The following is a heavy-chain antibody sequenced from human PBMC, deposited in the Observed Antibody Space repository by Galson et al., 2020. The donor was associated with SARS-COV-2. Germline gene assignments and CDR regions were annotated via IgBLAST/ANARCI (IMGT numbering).Heavy chain of an antibody. V-gene: IGHV1-18*01. J-gene: IGHJ4*02. CDR2: ISAYLGNT. CDR1: GFTFSSYG. D-gene: IGHD3-22*01. CDR3: ARDVGYESSGPL. Sequence: ASVKVSCKASGFTFSSYGITWVRQAPGQGLEWMGWISAYLGNTNYPQKFQGRVTMTRDTSTSTVYMELRSLRSDDTAVYYCARDVGYESSGPLWGQGTLVTVSS.